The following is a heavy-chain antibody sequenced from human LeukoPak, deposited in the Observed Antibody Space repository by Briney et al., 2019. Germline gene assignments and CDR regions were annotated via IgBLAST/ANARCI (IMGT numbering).Heavy chain of an antibody. CDR3: VGGAVDAFDI. J-gene: IGHJ3*02. CDR1: GGSIVSTTW. D-gene: IGHD3-3*01. Sequence: SETLSLTCAVSGGSIVSTTWWSWVRQPPGKGLEWIGEIYHSGTINYNPSLKSRVTISIDKSKNQFSLKLSSVTAADTAVYYCVGGAVDAFDIWGQGTMVTVSS. V-gene: IGHV4-4*02. CDR2: IYHSGTI.